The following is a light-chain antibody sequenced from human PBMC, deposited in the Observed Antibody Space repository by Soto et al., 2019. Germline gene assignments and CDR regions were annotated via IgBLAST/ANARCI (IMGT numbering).Light chain of an antibody. CDR3: CSYTGGPYV. V-gene: IGLV2-11*01. CDR2: DVS. J-gene: IGLJ1*01. Sequence: QSALTHPRSVSGSPGQSVAISCTGTSSDVGGYNYVSWYQQHPGKAPKVMIYDVSKRPSGVPDRFSGSKSGNTASLTISGLQAEDEADYYCCSYTGGPYVFGTGTKVTVL. CDR1: SSDVGGYNY.